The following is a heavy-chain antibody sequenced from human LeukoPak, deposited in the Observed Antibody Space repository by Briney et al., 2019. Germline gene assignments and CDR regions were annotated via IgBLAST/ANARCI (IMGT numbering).Heavy chain of an antibody. CDR2: IYPGDSDT. V-gene: IGHV5-51*01. CDR3: ARRYCSSTSCYGGEFDY. CDR1: GYSFTSYW. Sequence: GEPLKISCKGSGYSFTSYWIGWVRQMPGKGLEWMGIIYPGDSDTRYSPSFQGQVTISADKSISTAYLQWSSLKASDTAMYYCARRYCSSTSCYGGEFDYWGQGTLVTVSS. D-gene: IGHD2-2*01. J-gene: IGHJ4*02.